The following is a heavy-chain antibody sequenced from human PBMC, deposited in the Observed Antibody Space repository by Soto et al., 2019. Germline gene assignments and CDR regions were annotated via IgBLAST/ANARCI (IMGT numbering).Heavy chain of an antibody. Sequence: EVQLVESGGGLVQPGRSLRLSCAASGFIFDNSGMHWVRQAPGKGLEWVSGISWNGGNIGYADSVKGRFSISRDNAKDSLFRQMNSLRPDDTAFYYGVKAGVRDLIVEVPVYFDIWGQGTLVTVSS. CDR2: ISWNGGNI. J-gene: IGHJ4*02. CDR1: GFIFDNSG. D-gene: IGHD2-21*01. V-gene: IGHV3-9*01. CDR3: VKAGVRDLIVEVPVYFDI.